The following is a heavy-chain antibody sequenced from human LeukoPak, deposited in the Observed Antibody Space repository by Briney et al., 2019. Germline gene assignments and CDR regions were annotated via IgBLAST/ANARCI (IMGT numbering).Heavy chain of an antibody. CDR2: ISPSGDIT. V-gene: IGHV3-53*01. CDR1: GFTVSSNY. D-gene: IGHD2-15*01. CDR3: ARDRSCTGGSCYMDV. Sequence: PGGSLRLSCAASGFTVSSNYISWVRQAPGKGLEWGAGISPSGDITYYAASVQGRFTISRDNSKNTLSLQMSSLRVEDTAVYYCARDRSCTGGSCYMDVWGRGTTVTVSS. J-gene: IGHJ6*03.